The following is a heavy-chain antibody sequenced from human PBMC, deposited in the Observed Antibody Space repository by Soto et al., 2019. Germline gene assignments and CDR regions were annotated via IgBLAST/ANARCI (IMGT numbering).Heavy chain of an antibody. V-gene: IGHV1-18*01. Sequence: ASVKVSCKASGYTFTRSGISWVRQAPGQGLEWMGWISTYNGDTNYAQILQGRVHMTTDTSTKTAYMELRSLRSDDTAMYYCARGGYYDSSGSRNYHYYGMNVWGQGTTVTVS. J-gene: IGHJ6*02. CDR1: GYTFTRSG. CDR2: ISTYNGDT. CDR3: ARGGYYDSSGSRNYHYYGMNV. D-gene: IGHD3-22*01.